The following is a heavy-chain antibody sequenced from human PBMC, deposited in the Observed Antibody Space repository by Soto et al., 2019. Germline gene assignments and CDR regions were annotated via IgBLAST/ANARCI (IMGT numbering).Heavy chain of an antibody. CDR1: GGSISSGGYY. J-gene: IGHJ5*02. V-gene: IGHV4-31*03. CDR3: ARGKSGIAATLEAWFDP. Sequence: QVQLQESDPGLVKPSQTLSLTCTVSGGSISSGGYYWSWIRQHPGKGLEWIGYIYYSGSTYYNPSLKSRVTISVDTSKNQFSLKLSSVTAADTAVYYCARGKSGIAATLEAWFDPWGQGTLVTVSS. CDR2: IYYSGST. D-gene: IGHD2-15*01.